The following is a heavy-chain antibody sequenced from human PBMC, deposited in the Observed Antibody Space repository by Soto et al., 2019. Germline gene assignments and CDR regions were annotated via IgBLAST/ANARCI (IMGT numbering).Heavy chain of an antibody. J-gene: IGHJ6*02. CDR2: IYYDGVT. V-gene: IGHV4-30-4*01. CDR1: GGSISSHDYH. CDR3: ARDSFNYYYGMDV. Sequence: SETLSLTCTVSGGSISSHDYHWSCIRQPPGKGLEWIGYIYYDGVTYYNPSLKSRLTMSLDMSKNQFSLKLTSVTAADTAVYYCARDSFNYYYGMDVWGQGTTVTVS.